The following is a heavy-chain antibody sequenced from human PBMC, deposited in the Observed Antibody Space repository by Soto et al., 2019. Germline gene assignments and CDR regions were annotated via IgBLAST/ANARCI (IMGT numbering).Heavy chain of an antibody. CDR2: INKDGSQT. V-gene: IGHV3-7*01. Sequence: EVQLVESGGALVQPGGSLRLTCATSGFTFSNYWMTWVRQAPGKGLEWVANINKDGSQTSFVDSVKGRFTIYRDNAKSSLYLQMKSLRGEDTAKYYWVKVIAAAQWGQGTLVTVS. J-gene: IGHJ4*02. D-gene: IGHD6-25*01. CDR3: VKVIAAAQ. CDR1: GFTFSNYW.